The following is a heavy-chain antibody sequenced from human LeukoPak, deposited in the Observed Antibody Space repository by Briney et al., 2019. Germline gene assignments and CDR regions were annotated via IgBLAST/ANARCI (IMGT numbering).Heavy chain of an antibody. D-gene: IGHD3-10*01. Sequence: WETLSLTCIVSGGSMSSSIYYWGWIRQPPGKGLEWIGSIYYNGSTYYKPSLKSRVTISVDTSKRQFSLKLSSVTAAASAVYYCAREGSGSLYYYGMDVWGQGTTVTVSS. V-gene: IGHV4-39*02. CDR2: IYYNGST. J-gene: IGHJ6*02. CDR1: GGSMSSSIYY. CDR3: AREGSGSLYYYGMDV.